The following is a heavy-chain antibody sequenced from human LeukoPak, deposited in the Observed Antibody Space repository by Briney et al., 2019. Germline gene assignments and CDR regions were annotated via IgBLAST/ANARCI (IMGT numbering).Heavy chain of an antibody. D-gene: IGHD4-11*01. J-gene: IGHJ6*03. V-gene: IGHV4-59*01. CDR3: ARGRVSSSTWYSTYYYYFYMDV. CDR2: VYHTGGT. CDR1: DDSITMYY. Sequence: SETLSLTCTVSDDSITMYYWTWLRQPPGKGLEWIGYVYHTGGTKFNPSLNGRVSISSDTSKNLFSLRLRSVTAADTAVYFCARGRVSSSTWYSTYYYYFYMDVWGKGTTVTVSS.